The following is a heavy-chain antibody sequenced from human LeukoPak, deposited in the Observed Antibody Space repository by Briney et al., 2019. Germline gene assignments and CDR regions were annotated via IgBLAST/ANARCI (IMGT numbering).Heavy chain of an antibody. Sequence: GGSLRLSCVASGFTFSSYWMTWVRQAPGKGLEWVANIKPDGTQNYYVDSVKGRFTISRDNAKNTLYLQMNSLRAEDTAVYYCARADIFDYWGQGTLVTVSS. D-gene: IGHD2-15*01. V-gene: IGHV3-7*02. CDR1: GFTFSSYW. J-gene: IGHJ4*02. CDR2: IKPDGTQN. CDR3: ARADIFDY.